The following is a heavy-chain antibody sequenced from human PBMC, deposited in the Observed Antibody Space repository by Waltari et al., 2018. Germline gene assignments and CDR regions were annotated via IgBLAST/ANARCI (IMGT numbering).Heavy chain of an antibody. CDR3: ARGFYGTTYYFDY. Sequence: EVQLVESGGGLVQPGGSLRLSCAASGFTFSSYEMNWVRQAPGKGREWVSYISSSGSSIYYADSVKGRFTISRDNAKNSLFLQMNSLRAEDTAVYYCARGFYGTTYYFDYWGQGTLVTVSS. J-gene: IGHJ4*02. CDR2: ISSSGSSI. D-gene: IGHD1-1*01. CDR1: GFTFSSYE. V-gene: IGHV3-48*03.